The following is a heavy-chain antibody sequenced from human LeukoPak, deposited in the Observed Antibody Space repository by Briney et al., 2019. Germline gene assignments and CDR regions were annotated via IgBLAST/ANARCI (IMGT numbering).Heavy chain of an antibody. J-gene: IGHJ4*02. CDR1: GYTFSSYW. V-gene: IGHV3-21*01. D-gene: IGHD3-22*01. Sequence: KTGGSLRLSCAASGYTFSSYWINWVRQAPGKGLEWVSSISLRSNYIYYAVSVRGRFSISRDDARDSLYLQMNSLRAKDTAVYYCVGLRRNSDPSGYYYYYDFWGGGTLVTVSS. CDR3: VGLRRNSDPSGYYYYYDF. CDR2: ISLRSNYI.